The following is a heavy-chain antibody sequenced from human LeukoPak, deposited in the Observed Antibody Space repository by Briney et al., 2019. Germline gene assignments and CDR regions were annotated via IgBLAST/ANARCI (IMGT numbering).Heavy chain of an antibody. J-gene: IGHJ3*02. CDR2: LSGSGDST. Sequence: GGSLRLSCAGSGFTFRDYGMSWVRQAPGKGLERVSALSGSGDSTYYADSVKGRFTISRDNSRNTLYLQMNSLRADDTAVYYCAKSNGYNFEAFDMWGQGAMVTVSS. V-gene: IGHV3-23*01. CDR3: AKSNGYNFEAFDM. CDR1: GFTFRDYG. D-gene: IGHD5-24*01.